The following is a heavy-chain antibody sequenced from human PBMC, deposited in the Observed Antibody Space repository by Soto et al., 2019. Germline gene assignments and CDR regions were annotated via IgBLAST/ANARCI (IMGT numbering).Heavy chain of an antibody. CDR1: GGSISSYY. Sequence: SETLSLTCTVSGGSISSYYWSWIRQPPGKGLEWIGYIYYSGSTNYNPSLKSRVTISVDTSKNQFSLKLSSVTAADTAVYYCAGSSSSWYDLDYWGQGTLVTVSS. D-gene: IGHD6-13*01. J-gene: IGHJ4*02. V-gene: IGHV4-59*08. CDR3: AGSSSSWYDLDY. CDR2: IYYSGST.